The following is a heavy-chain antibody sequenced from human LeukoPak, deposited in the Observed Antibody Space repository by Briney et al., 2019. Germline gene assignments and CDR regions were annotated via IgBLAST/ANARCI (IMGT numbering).Heavy chain of an antibody. V-gene: IGHV3-66*01. CDR1: VFTVSSNY. D-gene: IGHD2-21*02. CDR2: IYSGGST. Sequence: GGSLRLSCAASVFTVSSNYMSWVRQAPGKGLEWVSVIYSGGSTYYADSVKGRFTIFRDNSKNTLYLQMNSLRAEDTAVYYCARAYCGGDCYLQDAFDIWGQGTMVTVSS. CDR3: ARAYCGGDCYLQDAFDI. J-gene: IGHJ3*02.